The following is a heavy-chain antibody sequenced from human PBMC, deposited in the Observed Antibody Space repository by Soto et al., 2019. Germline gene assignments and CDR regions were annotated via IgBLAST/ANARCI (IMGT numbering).Heavy chain of an antibody. Sequence: QVQLVESGGGVVQPGRSLRLSCAASGFTFSSYGIHWVRQAPGKGLEWVAVISYDGSNKYYADSVKGRFTISRDNSKNTLYLQMNSLRAEDTAVYYCAKTRLERRGVFDYWGQGTLVTVSS. V-gene: IGHV3-30*18. D-gene: IGHD1-1*01. CDR2: ISYDGSNK. J-gene: IGHJ4*02. CDR3: AKTRLERRGVFDY. CDR1: GFTFSSYG.